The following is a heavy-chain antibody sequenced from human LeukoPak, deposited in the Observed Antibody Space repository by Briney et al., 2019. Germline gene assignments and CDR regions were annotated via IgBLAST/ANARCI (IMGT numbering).Heavy chain of an antibody. CDR2: ISSSSSYI. J-gene: IGHJ4*02. CDR1: GFTFSSYS. D-gene: IGHD3-22*01. CDR3: ARDLGDSSGYYQYYFDY. V-gene: IGHV3-21*01. Sequence: PGGSLRLSCAASGFTFSSYSMNWVRQAPGKGLEWVSSISSSSSYIYYADSVKGRFTTSRDNAKNSLYLQMNSLRAEDTAVSYCARDLGDSSGYYQYYFDYWGQGTLVTVSS.